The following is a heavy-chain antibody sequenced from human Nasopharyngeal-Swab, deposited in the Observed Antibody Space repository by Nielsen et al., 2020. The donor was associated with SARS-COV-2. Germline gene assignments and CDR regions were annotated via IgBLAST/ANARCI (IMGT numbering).Heavy chain of an antibody. D-gene: IGHD5-18*01. CDR2: ISYDGSNK. CDR3: AKDVNSALVSGYGMDV. CDR1: GFTFSSYA. Sequence: GESLKISCAASGFTFSSYAMHWVRQAPGTGLEWVAVISYDGSNKYYADSVKGRFTISRDNAKNSLYLQMNSLRSEDTALYYCAKDVNSALVSGYGMDVWGRGTTVTVSS. J-gene: IGHJ6*02. V-gene: IGHV3-30*04.